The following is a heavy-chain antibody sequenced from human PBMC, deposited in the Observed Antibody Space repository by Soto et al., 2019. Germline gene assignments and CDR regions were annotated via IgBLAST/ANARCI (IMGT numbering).Heavy chain of an antibody. J-gene: IGHJ4*02. D-gene: IGHD7-27*01. V-gene: IGHV4-61*01. CDR2: KPYTGSP. CDR3: AKVGWGGDS. CDR1: GDSVSRGSYH. Sequence: SSETLSLTCSVSGDSVSRGSYHWSWIRQPPGKGLEWIGFKPYTGSPDYNPSLKSRVVISIDRSKNQFSLKLSSVTATDTAVYFCAKVGWGGDSWGQGTLVTVFS.